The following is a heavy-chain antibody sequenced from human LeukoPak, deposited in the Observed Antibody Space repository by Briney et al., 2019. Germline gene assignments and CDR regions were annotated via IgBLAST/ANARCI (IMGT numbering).Heavy chain of an antibody. D-gene: IGHD3-22*01. CDR3: AKGAGYYDSSGYYDY. J-gene: IGHJ4*02. CDR2: ISWNSGSI. CDR1: GFTFDDYA. V-gene: IGHV3-9*01. Sequence: GRSLRLSCAASGFTFDDYAMHWVRHAPGKGLEWVSGISWNSGSIGYADSVKGRFTISRDNAKNSLYLQMNSLRAEDTALYYCAKGAGYYDSSGYYDYWGQGTLVTVSS.